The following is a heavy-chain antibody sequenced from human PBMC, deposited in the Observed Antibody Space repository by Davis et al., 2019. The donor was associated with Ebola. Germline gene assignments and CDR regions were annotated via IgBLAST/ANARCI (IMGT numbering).Heavy chain of an antibody. J-gene: IGHJ4*02. CDR1: GGSFSGYY. V-gene: IGHV4-34*01. D-gene: IGHD6-13*01. CDR2: IYHSGST. CDR3: ARVGIGMAAAKDY. Sequence: MPSETLSLTCAVYGGSFSGYYWSWIRQPPGKGLEWIGEIYHSGSTNYNPSLKSRVTISVDKSKNQFSLKLSSVTAADTAVYYCARVGIGMAAAKDYWGQGTLVTVSS.